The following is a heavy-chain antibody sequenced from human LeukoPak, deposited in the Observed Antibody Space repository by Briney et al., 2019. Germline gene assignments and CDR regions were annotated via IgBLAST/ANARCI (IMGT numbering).Heavy chain of an antibody. D-gene: IGHD3-22*01. V-gene: IGHV1-2*02. CDR1: GYTFTNYY. CDR2: INPNSGGT. J-gene: IGHJ6*03. Sequence: GASVKVSCKASGYTFTNYYMHWVRQAPGQGLEWMGWINPNSGGTNYAQKFQGRVTMTRDTSISTAYMELSRLRSDDTAVYYCARVAPPYDSSGYYHYYYYYMDVWGKGTTVTISS. CDR3: ARVAPPYDSSGYYHYYYYYMDV.